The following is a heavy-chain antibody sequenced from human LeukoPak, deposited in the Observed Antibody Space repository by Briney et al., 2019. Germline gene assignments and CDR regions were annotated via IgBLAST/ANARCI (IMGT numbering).Heavy chain of an antibody. CDR1: GFTVSSNY. J-gene: IGHJ3*02. CDR2: IFSGGGR. CDR3: AGYYDTSGSHAFDI. D-gene: IGHD3-22*01. Sequence: SGGSLRLSCAASGFTVSSNYMSWVRQAPGKGLDWVSVIFSGGGRNYADSVKGRFTISRDNSKNTLYLQMNSLRAEDTAVYYCAGYYDTSGSHAFDIWGQGTMVTVSS. V-gene: IGHV3-53*01.